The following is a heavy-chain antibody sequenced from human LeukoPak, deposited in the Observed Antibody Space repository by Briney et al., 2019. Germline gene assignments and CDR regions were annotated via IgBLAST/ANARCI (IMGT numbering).Heavy chain of an antibody. V-gene: IGHV3-48*03. D-gene: IGHD3-10*02. CDR3: AELGITMIGGV. J-gene: IGHJ6*04. CDR1: GFTFSSYE. CDR2: ISSSGSTI. Sequence: GGSLRLPCAASGFTFSSYEMNWVRQTPGKGLEWVSYISSSGSTIYYADSVKGRFTISRDNAKNSLYLQMNSLRAEDTAVYYCAELGITMIGGVWGKGTTVTISS.